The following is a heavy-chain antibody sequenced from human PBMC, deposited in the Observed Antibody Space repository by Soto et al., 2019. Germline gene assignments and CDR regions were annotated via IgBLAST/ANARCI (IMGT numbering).Heavy chain of an antibody. V-gene: IGHV3-7*04. Sequence: VQLVESGGGLVQPGASLRLSCAASGFTFSNHWINWIRQNPGRGLEWLAVIKQDGSEKYYVDSVKGRFTVSRDNAMNSAYLHMNSLRVDDTAVYYCARDWYMDYWGQGTLVTVSS. J-gene: IGHJ4*02. CDR1: GFTFSNHW. CDR2: IKQDGSEK. CDR3: ARDWYMDY. D-gene: IGHD1-20*01.